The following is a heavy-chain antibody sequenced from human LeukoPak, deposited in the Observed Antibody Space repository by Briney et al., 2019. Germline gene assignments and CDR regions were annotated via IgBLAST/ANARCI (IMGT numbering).Heavy chain of an antibody. CDR1: GFTFSSYA. V-gene: IGHV3-23*01. J-gene: IGHJ1*01. CDR2: ISGSGGST. Sequence: PGGSLRLSCAASGFTFSSYAMSWVRQAPGKGLEWVSAISGSGGSTYYADSVKGRFTISKDNSKNTLYLQMNSLRAEDTAVYYCASVSNSSSSHFQHWGQGTLVTVSS. CDR3: ASVSNSSSSHFQH. D-gene: IGHD6-13*01.